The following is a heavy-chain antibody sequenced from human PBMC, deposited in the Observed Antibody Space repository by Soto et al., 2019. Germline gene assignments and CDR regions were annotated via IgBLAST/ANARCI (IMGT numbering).Heavy chain of an antibody. D-gene: IGHD3-22*01. J-gene: IGHJ4*02. CDR2: IWYDGNNK. CDR1: GFSFSNEG. CDR3: ARDKIYHSSGVPDY. Sequence: PGGSLRLSCAAAGFSFSNEGMHWVRQAPGKGLEWVAVIWYDGNNKYYADSVTGRFTISRDNSNNTLHLQLNSLRGDDTALYYCARDKIYHSSGVPDYWGQGTLVTVSS. V-gene: IGHV3-33*01.